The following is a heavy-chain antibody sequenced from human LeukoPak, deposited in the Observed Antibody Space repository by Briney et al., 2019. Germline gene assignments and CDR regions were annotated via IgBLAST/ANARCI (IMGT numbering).Heavy chain of an antibody. CDR1: GYTFTSYG. J-gene: IGHJ5*02. CDR2: ISAYNGNT. D-gene: IGHD3-3*01. V-gene: IGHV1-18*01. Sequence: ASVKVSCKASGYTFTSYGISWVRQAPGQGLEWMGWISAYNGNTHYAQKLQGRVTMTTDTSTSTAYMELRSLRSDDTAVYYCARDKVGIGVVIMSGFDPWGQGTLVTVSS. CDR3: ARDKVGIGVVIMSGFDP.